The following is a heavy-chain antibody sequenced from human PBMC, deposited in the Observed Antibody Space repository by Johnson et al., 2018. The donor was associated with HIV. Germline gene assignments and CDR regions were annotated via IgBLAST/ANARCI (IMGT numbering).Heavy chain of an antibody. V-gene: IGHV3-66*01. Sequence: MQLVESGGGLVQPGGSLRLSCAASGFTVSSNYMSWVRQAPGKGLEWVSVIYSGDRTYSAVSVKGRFTISRDSSKNTLFLQMNSLRVEDTAIYYCAGRSSARYDAFDIWGQGTMVTVSS. CDR1: GFTVSSNY. CDR2: IYSGDRT. D-gene: IGHD6-19*01. J-gene: IGHJ3*02. CDR3: AGRSSARYDAFDI.